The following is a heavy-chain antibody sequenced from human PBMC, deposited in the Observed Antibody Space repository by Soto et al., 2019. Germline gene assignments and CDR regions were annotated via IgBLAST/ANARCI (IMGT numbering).Heavy chain of an antibody. V-gene: IGHV5-51*01. CDR1: GYSFTSYW. CDR2: IYPGDSDT. Sequence: GESLKISCKVSGYSFTSYWIGCVRQMPGKGLEWMGIIYPGDSDTRYSPSFQGQVTISADKSISTAYLQWSSLKASDTAMYYCARLNCSGGSCYSHYYYGMDVWGQGTTVTVSS. D-gene: IGHD2-15*01. CDR3: ARLNCSGGSCYSHYYYGMDV. J-gene: IGHJ6*02.